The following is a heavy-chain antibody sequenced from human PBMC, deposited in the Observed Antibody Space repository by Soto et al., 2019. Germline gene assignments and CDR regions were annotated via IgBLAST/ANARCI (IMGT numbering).Heavy chain of an antibody. Sequence: QVQLQEAGPGPVKPSQTLSLTCTVSGGSISNVHYYWSWIRQTPDKGLEWIGHSYNGGTTYINPSLESRVTISADTSKDQFFLKLSSVTDADTAVYYCARGPSGDKVDYWGQGTLVTVSS. V-gene: IGHV4-30-4*01. CDR1: GGSISNVHYY. CDR3: ARGPSGDKVDY. D-gene: IGHD7-27*01. CDR2: SYNGGTT. J-gene: IGHJ4*02.